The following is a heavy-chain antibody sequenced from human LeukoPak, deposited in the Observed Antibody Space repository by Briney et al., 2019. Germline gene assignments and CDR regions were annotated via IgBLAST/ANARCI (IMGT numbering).Heavy chain of an antibody. D-gene: IGHD3-10*01. Sequence: GGSLRLSCAASGFTFSSYAMSWVRQAPGKGLEWVSAISGSGGSTYYADSVKGRFTISRDNSKNTLYLQMNSLRGEDTAVYYCATNLTYGQYYFDYWGQGTLVTVSS. CDR2: ISGSGGST. CDR1: GFTFSSYA. V-gene: IGHV3-23*01. J-gene: IGHJ4*02. CDR3: ATNLTYGQYYFDY.